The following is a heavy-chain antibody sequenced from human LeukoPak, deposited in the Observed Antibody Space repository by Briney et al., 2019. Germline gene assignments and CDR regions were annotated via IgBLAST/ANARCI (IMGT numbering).Heavy chain of an antibody. J-gene: IGHJ6*02. CDR1: GGSFSGYY. CDR3: AIGGNSVRYYYYGMDV. Sequence: SETLSLTCAVYGGSFSGYYWSWIRQPPGKGLEWIGEINHSGSTNYNPSLKSRVTISVDTSKNQFSLKLSSVTAADTAVYYCAIGGNSVRYYYYGMDVWGQGTTVTVSS. V-gene: IGHV4-34*01. D-gene: IGHD4-23*01. CDR2: INHSGST.